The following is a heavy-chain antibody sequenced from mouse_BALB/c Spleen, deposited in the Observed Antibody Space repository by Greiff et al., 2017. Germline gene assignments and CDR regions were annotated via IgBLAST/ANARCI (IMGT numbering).Heavy chain of an antibody. V-gene: IGHV1-15*01. CDR1: GYTFTDYE. Sequence: QVQLQQSGAELVRPGASVTLSCTASGYTFTDYEMHWVQQTPVHGLEWIGAIDPETGGTAYNQKFRGKATLTADKSSSTANMELRSLTTEDSAVYYWTRFYGNCNYEMDDWGQGTSVTVSS. CDR2: IDPETGGT. D-gene: IGHD2-1*01. J-gene: IGHJ4*01. CDR3: TRFYGNCNYEMDD.